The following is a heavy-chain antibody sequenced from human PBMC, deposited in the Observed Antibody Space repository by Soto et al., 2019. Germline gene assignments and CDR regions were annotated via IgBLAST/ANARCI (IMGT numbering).Heavy chain of an antibody. D-gene: IGHD1-1*01. CDR2: ITSSRDM. CDR3: VKEVEGFDY. V-gene: IGHV3-21*01. J-gene: IGHJ4*02. Sequence: GGSLRLSCAASGFTFSSYAMSWVRQAPGKGLEWVSSITSSRDMFYADSVKGRFTISRDNDKNSLYLQMNSLRAEDTAVYYCVKEVEGFDYWGQGTLVTVSS. CDR1: GFTFSSYA.